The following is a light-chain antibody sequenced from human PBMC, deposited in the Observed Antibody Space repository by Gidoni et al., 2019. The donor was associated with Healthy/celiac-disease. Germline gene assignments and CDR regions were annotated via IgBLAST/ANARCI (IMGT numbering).Light chain of an antibody. CDR1: SSNIGNNY. V-gene: IGLV1-51*02. CDR3: GTWDSSLSVSYV. CDR2: ENN. J-gene: IGLJ1*01. Sequence: QSVLTQPPSVSAAPGQKATISCSGSSSNIGNNYVSWYQQLPGTAPKLLIYENNKRPSGIPDRFSGSKSGTSATLGITGLQTGDEADYYCGTWDSSLSVSYVFGTGTKVTVL.